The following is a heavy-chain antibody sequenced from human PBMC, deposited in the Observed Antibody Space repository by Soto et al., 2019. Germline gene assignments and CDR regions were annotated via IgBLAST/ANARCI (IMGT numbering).Heavy chain of an antibody. V-gene: IGHV1-46*01. Sequence: ASVKVCCKSSGYTFINYYVHWVRQAPGQGLEWMGMINPSGGRTTYPQKFQGRVTMTRDTSTSTVYVELSSLRSDDTAVFYCAREKASTSLLTHYYYAMDVWGLGTTVTAP. J-gene: IGHJ6*02. CDR1: GYTFINYY. CDR3: AREKASTSLLTHYYYAMDV. CDR2: INPSGGRT.